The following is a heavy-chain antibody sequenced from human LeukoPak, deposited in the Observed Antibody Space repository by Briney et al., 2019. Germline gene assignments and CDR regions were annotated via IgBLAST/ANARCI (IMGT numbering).Heavy chain of an antibody. V-gene: IGHV4-30-2*01. CDR1: GGSISSGGYY. CDR3: ARASGTIAFDY. D-gene: IGHD4/OR15-4a*01. CDR2: IYHSGST. Sequence: PSETLSLTCTVSGGSISSGGYYWSWIRQPPGKGLEWVGYIYHSGSTYYNPSLKSRVTISVDRSKNQFSLKLSSVTAADTAVYYCARASGTIAFDYWGQGTLVTVS. J-gene: IGHJ4*02.